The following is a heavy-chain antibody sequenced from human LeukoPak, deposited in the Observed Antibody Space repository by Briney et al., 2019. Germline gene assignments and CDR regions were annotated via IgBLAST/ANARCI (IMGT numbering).Heavy chain of an antibody. CDR1: GYIFTEHD. V-gene: IGHV1-8*01. CDR2: INPNSYNK. CDR3: ARGATFQRQALAY. Sequence: ASVKVACKASGYIFTEHDINWVRQAAGQGPELMGWINPNSYNKAYTGKFQGRPTTTTNTSTTTVYMELSSLRSEDTAIYYCARGATFQRQALAYWGQGTLVIVSS. D-gene: IGHD3-16*01. J-gene: IGHJ4*02.